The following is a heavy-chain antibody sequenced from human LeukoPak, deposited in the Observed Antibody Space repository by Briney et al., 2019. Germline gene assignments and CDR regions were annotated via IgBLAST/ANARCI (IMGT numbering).Heavy chain of an antibody. CDR3: LLGYCSSTSCQHDAFDI. J-gene: IGHJ3*02. CDR2: INSDGSST. D-gene: IGHD2-2*01. CDR1: GFTFSSYW. V-gene: IGHV3-74*01. Sequence: GGSLRLSCAASGFTFSSYWMHWVRQAPGKGLVWVSRINSDGSSTSYADSVKGRFTISRDNAKNTLYLQMNSLRAEDTAVHYCLLGYCSSTSCQHDAFDIWGQGTMVTVSS.